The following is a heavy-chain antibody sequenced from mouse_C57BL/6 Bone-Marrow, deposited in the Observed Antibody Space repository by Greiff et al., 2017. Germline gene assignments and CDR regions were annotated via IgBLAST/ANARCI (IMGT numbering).Heavy chain of an antibody. D-gene: IGHD1-1*01. Sequence: EVHLVESGGDLVKPGGSLKLSCAASGFTFSSYGMSWVRQTPDKRLEWVATISSGGSYTYYPDSVKGRFTISRDNAKNTLYLQMSSLKSEDTAMYYCARTTVVAWYFDVWGTGTTVTVSS. J-gene: IGHJ1*03. CDR2: ISSGGSYT. CDR1: GFTFSSYG. CDR3: ARTTVVAWYFDV. V-gene: IGHV5-6*01.